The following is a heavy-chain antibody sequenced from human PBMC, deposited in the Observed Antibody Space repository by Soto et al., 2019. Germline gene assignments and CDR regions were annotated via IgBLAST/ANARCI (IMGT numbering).Heavy chain of an antibody. V-gene: IGHV1-69*04. CDR1: GGTFSSYT. D-gene: IGHD6-19*01. CDR2: IIPILGIA. Sequence: GASVKVSCKASGGTFSSYTISWVRQAPGQGLEWMGRIIPILGIANYAQKFQGRVTITADKSTSTAYMELSSLRSEDTAVYYCARDKGIAVAGTPNDYWGQGTLVTVSS. J-gene: IGHJ4*02. CDR3: ARDKGIAVAGTPNDY.